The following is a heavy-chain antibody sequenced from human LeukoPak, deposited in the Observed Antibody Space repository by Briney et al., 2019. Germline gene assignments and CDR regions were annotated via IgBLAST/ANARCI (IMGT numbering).Heavy chain of an antibody. V-gene: IGHV4-30-4*01. CDR1: GFSFSSGDYS. CDR3: ADYLEEMATPGYCDY. D-gene: IGHD5-24*01. Sequence: TSETLSLTCTVSGFSFSSGDYSWSRLPPPPGKGLDWISYIYYSRSTYYNPSLKSRATISVDTYNNQFPLKLSSVTAAAASVYYFADYLEEMATPGYCDYWGQGTLVTVSS. J-gene: IGHJ4*02. CDR2: IYYSRST.